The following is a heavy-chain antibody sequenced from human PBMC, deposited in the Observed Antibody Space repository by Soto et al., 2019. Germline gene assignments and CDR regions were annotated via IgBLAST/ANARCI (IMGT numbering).Heavy chain of an antibody. CDR2: IYTSGYT. V-gene: IGHV4-4*07. J-gene: IGHJ5*02. CDR1: GGSISTYY. CDR3: ARETVAGTDNWFDP. Sequence: SETLSLTCTVSGGSISTYYWNWIRQPAGKRLEWLGRIYTSGYTKYNPSLKSRVTMSLDTSKRQFSLKLSSVTAADTAVYYCARETVAGTDNWFDPWGQGILVTVSS. D-gene: IGHD6-19*01.